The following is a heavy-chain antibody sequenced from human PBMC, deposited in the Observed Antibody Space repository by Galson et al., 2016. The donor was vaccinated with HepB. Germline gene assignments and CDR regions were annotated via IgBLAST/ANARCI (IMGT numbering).Heavy chain of an antibody. D-gene: IGHD5-12*01. CDR2: INPNNGGA. CDR1: GYSFTGRY. J-gene: IGHJ5*02. CDR3: AKDEAGLPHS. V-gene: IGHV1-2*02. Sequence: SCKASGYSFTGRYIHWVRQAPGQGLEWMGWINPNNGGAKYSQKFQGRVTMTRDTSITTAYMEVRKLPSDDTAVYYCAKDEAGLPHSWGQGTLVTVSS.